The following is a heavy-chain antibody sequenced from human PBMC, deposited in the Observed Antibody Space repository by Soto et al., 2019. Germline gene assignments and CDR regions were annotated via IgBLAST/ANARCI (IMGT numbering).Heavy chain of an antibody. CDR2: IYYSGST. CDR3: ARARILIVWLVPHPSLLDY. CDR1: GGFISRYY. V-gene: IGHV4-59*01. D-gene: IGHD3-16*01. J-gene: IGHJ4*02. Sequence: PSQTLSLPSTVSGGFISRYYWSWFRQPPGKGLEWIGYIYYSGSTNYNPSLKSRVTISVDTSKNQFSLKLSSVTAAATAVYYCARARILIVWLVPHPSLLDYCGQGTLATVSS.